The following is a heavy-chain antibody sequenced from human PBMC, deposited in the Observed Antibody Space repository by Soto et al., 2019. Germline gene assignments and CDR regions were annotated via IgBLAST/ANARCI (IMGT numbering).Heavy chain of an antibody. CDR1: GFRFSVYG. D-gene: IGHD3-16*01. CDR2: ISYDASNK. Sequence: QVHLVESGGGVVQPGRSLRLSCGASGFRFSVYGMHWARQAPGKGLEWVAVISYDASNKYYADSVRGRFTISRDNSKNTLYLQMNSLRAEDTAVYYCAKDEGVGPGIWGSYFDYWGQGSLVTVSS. CDR3: AKDEGVGPGIWGSYFDY. V-gene: IGHV3-30*18. J-gene: IGHJ4*02.